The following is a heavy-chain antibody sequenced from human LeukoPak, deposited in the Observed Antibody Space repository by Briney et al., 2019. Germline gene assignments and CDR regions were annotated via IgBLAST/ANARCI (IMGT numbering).Heavy chain of an antibody. V-gene: IGHV3-23*01. CDR3: AKASGGLTISFGNY. D-gene: IGHD3-3*01. CDR1: GFTFSSYA. J-gene: IGHJ4*02. Sequence: GGSLRLSCAASGFTFSSYAMSWVRKAPGKGLEWVSAISGSGGSTYYADSVKGRFTISRDNSKNTLYLRMNSLRAEDTAVYYCAKASGGLTISFGNYWGQGTLVTVSS. CDR2: ISGSGGST.